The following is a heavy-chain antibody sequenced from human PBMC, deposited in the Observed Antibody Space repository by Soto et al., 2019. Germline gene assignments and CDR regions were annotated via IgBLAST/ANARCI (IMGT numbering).Heavy chain of an antibody. CDR2: INVYNGNT. J-gene: IGHJ5*02. CDR1: GYTFTNYG. V-gene: IGHV1-18*01. Sequence: ASVKVSCKASGYTFTNYGISWVRQAPGQRLEWMGWINVYNGNTKYAQKVQGRVTMTTDTSTSTAYMELRSLRSDDTAVYYCARGVGSGSYYNKYNWFDPWGQGTLVTVSS. D-gene: IGHD3-10*01. CDR3: ARGVGSGSYYNKYNWFDP.